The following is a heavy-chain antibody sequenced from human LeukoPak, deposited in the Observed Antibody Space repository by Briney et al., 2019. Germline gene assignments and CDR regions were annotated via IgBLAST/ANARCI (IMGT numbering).Heavy chain of an antibody. J-gene: IGHJ4*02. CDR2: IYHSGST. Sequence: PSETLSLTCAVSGGSISSSNWWSWVRQPPGKGLEWIGEIYHSGSTNYNPSLKSRVTISVDKSKNQFSLKLSSVTAADTAVYYCARKSYYYDSSGYYTFDYWGQGTLVTVSS. CDR3: ARKSYYYDSSGYYTFDY. V-gene: IGHV4-4*02. CDR1: GGSISSSNW. D-gene: IGHD3-22*01.